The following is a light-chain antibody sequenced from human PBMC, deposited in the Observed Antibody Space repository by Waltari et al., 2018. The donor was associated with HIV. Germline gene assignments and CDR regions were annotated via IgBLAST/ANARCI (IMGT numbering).Light chain of an antibody. CDR3: SSWTSSTTLV. Sequence: QSALTQPASVSGSPGQSITIPCTGTNSDFGSYAFFSWYQQYPGKAPRLIISDVRNRPSGISSRFSGSKYGYTASLTISGLRAEDEADYFCSSWTSSTTLVFGTGTKVTVL. V-gene: IGLV2-14*01. CDR1: NSDFGSYAF. CDR2: DVR. J-gene: IGLJ1*01.